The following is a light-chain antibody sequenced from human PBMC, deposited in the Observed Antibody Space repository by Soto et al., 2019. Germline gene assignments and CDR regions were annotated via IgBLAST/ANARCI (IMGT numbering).Light chain of an antibody. V-gene: IGKV3-20*01. CDR3: QQYGSLSWT. Sequence: ESVLTQSPGTLSLSPGERSTLSGRSSQNVDTNYLAWYQQKPGQAPRIIIFGASGRATGIPDRFSGSGSGTDFTLTISRLEPEDFAVYYCQQYGSLSWTFGQGTKVDIK. J-gene: IGKJ1*01. CDR2: GAS. CDR1: QNVDTNY.